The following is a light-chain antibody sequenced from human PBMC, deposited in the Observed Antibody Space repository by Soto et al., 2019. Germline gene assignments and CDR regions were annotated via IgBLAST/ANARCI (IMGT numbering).Light chain of an antibody. CDR1: QTISSW. Sequence: DIQMTQSPSTLSGSVGDRVTITCRASQTISSWLAWYQQKPGKAPKLLIYDASSLVRGVPLRFSGSGSGTEFSLTVTSLQADDSATYYCQQYGDLWTFAQGTKVDIK. CDR3: QQYGDLWT. V-gene: IGKV1-5*01. CDR2: DAS. J-gene: IGKJ1*01.